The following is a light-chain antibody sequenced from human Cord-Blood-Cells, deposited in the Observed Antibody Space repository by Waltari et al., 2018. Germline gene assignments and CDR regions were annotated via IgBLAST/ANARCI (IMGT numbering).Light chain of an antibody. CDR2: EVS. Sequence: SPGQSVTISCTGTSSDVGSYNRVSWYQQPPGTAPKLMIYEVSNRPSGVPDRFSGSKSGNTASLTISGLQAEDEADYYCSSYTSSSFVVFGGGTKLTVL. J-gene: IGLJ2*01. CDR1: SSDVGSYNR. V-gene: IGLV2-18*02. CDR3: SSYTSSSFVV.